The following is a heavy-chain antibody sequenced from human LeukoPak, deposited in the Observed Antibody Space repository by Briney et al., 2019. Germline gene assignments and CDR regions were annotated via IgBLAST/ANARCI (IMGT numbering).Heavy chain of an antibody. J-gene: IGHJ6*02. CDR3: ARDLCGKVLLWFGELQDYGMDV. Sequence: GASVKVSCKASGYTFTSYGISWVRQAPGQGLEWMGWISAYNGNTNYAQKLQGRVTMTTDTSTSTAYMELRSLRSDDTAVYYCARDLCGKVLLWFGELQDYGMDVWGQGTTVTVSS. D-gene: IGHD3-10*01. CDR2: ISAYNGNT. V-gene: IGHV1-18*01. CDR1: GYTFTSYG.